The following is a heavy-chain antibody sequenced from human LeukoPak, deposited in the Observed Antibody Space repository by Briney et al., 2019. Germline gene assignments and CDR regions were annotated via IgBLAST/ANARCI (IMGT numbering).Heavy chain of an antibody. J-gene: IGHJ4*02. CDR1: GYTFTGYY. D-gene: IGHD3-3*01. CDR2: INPNSGGT. CDR3: ARAAITKSPFTIFGVVIRLGYYFDY. V-gene: IGHV1-2*02. Sequence: GASVKVSCKASGYTFTGYYMHWVRQAPGQGLEWMGWINPNSGGTNYAQKFQGRVTMTRDTSISTAYMELSRLRSDDTAVYYCARAAITKSPFTIFGVVIRLGYYFDYWGQGTLVTVSS.